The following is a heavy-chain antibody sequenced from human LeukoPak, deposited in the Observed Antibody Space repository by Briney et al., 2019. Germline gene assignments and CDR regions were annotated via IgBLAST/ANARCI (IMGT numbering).Heavy chain of an antibody. V-gene: IGHV1-18*01. CDR1: GYTFTSYG. CDR2: ISAYNGNT. D-gene: IGHD6-13*01. CDR3: ARFGYSSSWLHFDY. J-gene: IGHJ4*02. Sequence: ASVKVSCKASGYTFTSYGISWLRQAPGQGLEWMGWISAYNGNTNYAQKLQGRVTMTTDTSTSTAYMELRSLRSDDTAVYYCARFGYSSSWLHFDYWGQGTLVTVSS.